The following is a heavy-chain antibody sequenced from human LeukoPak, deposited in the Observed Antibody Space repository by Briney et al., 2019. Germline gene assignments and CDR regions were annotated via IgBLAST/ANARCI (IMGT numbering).Heavy chain of an antibody. J-gene: IGHJ4*02. Sequence: GGSLRLSCAASGFTFSSYSMNWVRQAPGKGLEWVSFISSSSSTIYYADSVKGRYTISRDNAKNSLYLQMNSLRAEDTAVYYCARDRGGSYSAIDYWGQGTLVTVSS. CDR3: ARDRGGSYSAIDY. CDR1: GFTFSSYS. CDR2: ISSSSSTI. V-gene: IGHV3-48*04. D-gene: IGHD1-26*01.